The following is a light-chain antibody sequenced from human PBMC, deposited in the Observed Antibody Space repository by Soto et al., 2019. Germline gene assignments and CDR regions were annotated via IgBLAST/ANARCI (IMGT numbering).Light chain of an antibody. CDR2: DNN. J-gene: IGLJ3*02. CDR3: GTWDSSLSGGV. V-gene: IGLV1-51*01. Sequence: QSVLTQPPSVSAAPGQRVTISCSGTRSNIGNNYVSWYQQLPGTAPKLLIYDNNKRTSGTPDRFSGSKSGTSATLGITGLQTGDEADYYCGTWDSSLSGGVFGGGTKLTVL. CDR1: RSNIGNNY.